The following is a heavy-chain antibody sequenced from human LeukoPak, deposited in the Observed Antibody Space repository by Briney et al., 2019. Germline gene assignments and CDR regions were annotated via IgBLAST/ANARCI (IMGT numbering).Heavy chain of an antibody. CDR2: INHSGST. CDR3: ARGPITMVRGVMGY. CDR1: GGSFSGYY. Sequence: SETLSLTCAVYGGSFSGYYWSWIRQPPGKGLEWIGEINHSGSTNYNPSLKSRVTISVDTSKNQFSLKLSSVTAADTAVYYCARGPITMVRGVMGYWGQGILVAVSS. D-gene: IGHD3-10*01. V-gene: IGHV4-34*01. J-gene: IGHJ4*02.